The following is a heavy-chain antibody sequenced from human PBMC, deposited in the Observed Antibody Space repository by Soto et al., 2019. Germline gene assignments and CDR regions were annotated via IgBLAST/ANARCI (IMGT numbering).Heavy chain of an antibody. CDR1: GFSLSTTAEG. CDR3: AHGSWSIDNCYPNPNLDS. V-gene: IGHV2-5*02. CDR2: IYWDDDK. J-gene: IGHJ4*02. D-gene: IGHD2-21*02. Sequence: QITLKESGPTLVKPTQPLTLTCTFSGFSLSTTAEGVGWIRQPPGKALEWLALIYWDDDKRYRPSLKIRLTITKGTSTNKVVLTMCTVEPVDTATCYCAHGSWSIDNCYPNPNLDSWGQGILVTVSS.